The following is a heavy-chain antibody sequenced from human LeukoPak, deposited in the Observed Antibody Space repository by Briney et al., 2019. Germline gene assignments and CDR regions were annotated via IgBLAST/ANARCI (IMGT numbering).Heavy chain of an antibody. D-gene: IGHD6-13*01. Sequence: GGSLRLSCAASGFTFSSYWMSWVRQAPGKGLEWVANIKQDGSEKYYVDSVKGRFTISRDNAKNSLYLQMNSLRAEDTAVYYCARAYSSSSWFEYYYYMDAWGKGTTVTISS. CDR3: ARAYSSSSWFEYYYYMDA. J-gene: IGHJ6*03. CDR2: IKQDGSEK. CDR1: GFTFSSYW. V-gene: IGHV3-7*01.